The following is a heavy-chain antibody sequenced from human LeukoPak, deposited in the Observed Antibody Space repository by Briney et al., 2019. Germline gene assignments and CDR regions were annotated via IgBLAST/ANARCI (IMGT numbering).Heavy chain of an antibody. V-gene: IGHV4-59*12. Sequence: SETLSLTCTVSGGSISTYYWNWIRQPPGKGLEWIGYIYHSGSTNYNPSLQSRVTTSVDTSKNQFSLKLSSVTAADTAVYYCARGTERASWFDPWGQGTLVTVSS. J-gene: IGHJ5*02. CDR2: IYHSGST. CDR1: GGSISTYY. D-gene: IGHD1-1*01. CDR3: ARGTERASWFDP.